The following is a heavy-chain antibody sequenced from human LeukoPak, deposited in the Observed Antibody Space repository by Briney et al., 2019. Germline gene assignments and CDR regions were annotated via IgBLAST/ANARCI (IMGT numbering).Heavy chain of an antibody. V-gene: IGHV4-31*03. CDR2: IYYSGST. D-gene: IGHD3-9*01. Sequence: PSETLSLTCTVSGGSISSGGYYWSWIRQHPGKGLEWLGYIYYSGSTYYNPSLKSRVTIAVDTSKNQFSLKLSSVTAADTAVYYCARSTFPFDSEIGYFDYWGQGTLVTVSS. CDR1: GGSISSGGYY. J-gene: IGHJ4*02. CDR3: ARSTFPFDSEIGYFDY.